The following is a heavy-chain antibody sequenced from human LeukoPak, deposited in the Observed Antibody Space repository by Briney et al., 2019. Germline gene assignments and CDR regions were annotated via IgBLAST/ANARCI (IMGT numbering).Heavy chain of an antibody. D-gene: IGHD6-19*01. CDR1: GFTFSSSS. CDR2: ISISTSTI. Sequence: GGSLRLSCVASGFTFSSSSMNWVRQAPGKGPEWVSYISISTSTIYYADSVKGRFTISRDNAKNSLYLEMNSLRAEDTAVYYCTAPGRGRGGYDFEYWGQGILVTASS. CDR3: TAPGRGRGGYDFEY. J-gene: IGHJ4*02. V-gene: IGHV3-48*04.